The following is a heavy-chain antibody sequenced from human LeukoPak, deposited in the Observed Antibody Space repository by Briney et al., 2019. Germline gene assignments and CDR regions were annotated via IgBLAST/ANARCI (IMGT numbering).Heavy chain of an antibody. CDR1: GGSITPYY. V-gene: IGHV4-59*08. CDR3: ARLFAPFRLGPHFDS. Sequence: SETLSLTCSVSGGSITPYYWSRIRRSPGKGLEWIGYIYYSGSTQYHASLKSRVHMPVDTSKNQFSLNLSSVTAADTGVYYCARLFAPFRLGPHFDSWGQGTLVTVSS. CDR2: IYYSGST. J-gene: IGHJ4*02. D-gene: IGHD2/OR15-2a*01.